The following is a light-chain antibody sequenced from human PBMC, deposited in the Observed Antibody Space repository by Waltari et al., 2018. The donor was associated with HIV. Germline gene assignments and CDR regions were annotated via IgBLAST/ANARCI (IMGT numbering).Light chain of an antibody. V-gene: IGLV2-14*03. J-gene: IGLJ2*01. CDR3: SSPASMESVTFGGGTHAVA. CDR2: TVN. CDR1: TRDIGIF. Sequence: HSALTQPASVSGSPGPSITISCTSSTRDIGIFVPLSHQHPGTAPQLILYTVNPRPAGTSDRVSGTKAGATASLTMAGLQIDDEADYYCSSPASMESVTFGGGTHAVAFGGGTHLTV.